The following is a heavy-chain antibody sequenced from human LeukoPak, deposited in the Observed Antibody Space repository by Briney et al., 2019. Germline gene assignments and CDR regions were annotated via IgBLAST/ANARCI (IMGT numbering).Heavy chain of an antibody. Sequence: SETLSLTCTVSGGSISSYYWSWIRQPPGKGLEWIGYIYYSGSTNYNPSLKSRVTISVDTSKNQFSLKLSSVTAADTAVYYCARGGSSWLSWFDPWGQGTLVTVSS. D-gene: IGHD6-13*01. CDR3: ARGGSSWLSWFDP. V-gene: IGHV4-59*01. CDR2: IYYSGST. J-gene: IGHJ5*02. CDR1: GGSISSYY.